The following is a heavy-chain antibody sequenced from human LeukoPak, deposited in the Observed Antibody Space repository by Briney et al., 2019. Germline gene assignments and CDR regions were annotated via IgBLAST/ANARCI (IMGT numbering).Heavy chain of an antibody. D-gene: IGHD3-10*01. J-gene: IGHJ6*03. CDR2: IYSSGTS. CDR1: GASISSCY. V-gene: IGHV4-59*12. Sequence: PSETLSLTCTVSGASISSCYWSWIRQSPGKGLEWIGYIYSSGTSRYNPSLTSRVTMSPDTSKNQLSLTLRSVTTADTAIYYCARGGVNAALDVWGNATTVTVSS. CDR3: ARGGVNAALDV.